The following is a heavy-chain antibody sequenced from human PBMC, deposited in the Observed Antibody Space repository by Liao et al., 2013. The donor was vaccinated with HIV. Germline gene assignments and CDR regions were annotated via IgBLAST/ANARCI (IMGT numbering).Heavy chain of an antibody. CDR3: MGLGVGAPSNWFDP. CDR2: VNHSGST. J-gene: IGHJ5*02. V-gene: IGHV4-34*01. Sequence: QVQLQQWGAGLLKPSETLSLTCAVYGGSFSGYYWSWIRQPPREGAWSGLGKVNHSGSTNYNPSLKSRVTISVDTSKNQFSLKLSSVTAADTAVYYCMGLGVGAPSNWFDPWGQGTLVTVSS. CDR1: GGSFSGYY. D-gene: IGHD1-26*01.